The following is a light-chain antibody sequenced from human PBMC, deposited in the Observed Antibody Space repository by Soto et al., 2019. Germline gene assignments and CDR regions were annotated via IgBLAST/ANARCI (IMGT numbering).Light chain of an antibody. J-gene: IGLJ2*01. CDR2: EVS. Sequence: QSAPTQTPSASGSPGQSATVSCTGTSSDVGGYNYVSWYQQYPGKAPKLIIYEVSRRPSGVPDRFSGSKSGNTASLTVSGLQAEDEADYYCSSYAGSSTWVFGGGTKVTVL. CDR3: SSYAGSSTWV. CDR1: SSDVGGYNY. V-gene: IGLV2-8*01.